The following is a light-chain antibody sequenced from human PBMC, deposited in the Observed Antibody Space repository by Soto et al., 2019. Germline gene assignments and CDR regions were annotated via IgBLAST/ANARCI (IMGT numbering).Light chain of an antibody. CDR3: QQYNSFWT. Sequence: DIQMTRSPCTLSTSVGDLFTIVFRASQCIGDSLAWYQQKPGKAPYLLISDVSSLERGVPSRFSGSGSGTEFTLTISSLQPDDFATYYCQQYNSFWTFGQGTKV. V-gene: IGKV1-5*02. J-gene: IGKJ1*01. CDR2: DVS. CDR1: QCIGDS.